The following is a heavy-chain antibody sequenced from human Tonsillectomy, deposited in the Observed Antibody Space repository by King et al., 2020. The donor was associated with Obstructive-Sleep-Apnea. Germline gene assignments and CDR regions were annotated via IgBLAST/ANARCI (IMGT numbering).Heavy chain of an antibody. Sequence: QLVQSGGGVVQPGRSLRLSCAASGFTFSSYAMHWVRQEPGKGLEWVAAISYDGSNKYYADSVKGRFTSSRDNSKNTLYLQMKSLRAEDTAVYYCASLYCSSTSCRSLSYYYYGMDVWGQGTTVTVSS. D-gene: IGHD2-2*01. V-gene: IGHV3-30*04. J-gene: IGHJ6*02. CDR2: ISYDGSNK. CDR3: ASLYCSSTSCRSLSYYYYGMDV. CDR1: GFTFSSYA.